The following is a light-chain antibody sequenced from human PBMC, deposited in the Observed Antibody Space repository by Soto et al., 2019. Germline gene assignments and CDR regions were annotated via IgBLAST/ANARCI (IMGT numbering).Light chain of an antibody. CDR3: LQYNNWPPLYT. CDR2: GAS. Sequence: ETVMTQSPATLSVSPGERATLSCRASQSVSSNLAWYQQQPGQAPRLLIYGASTRATGIPARFSGSGSGTEFTLTICSLQSEDFAVYYCLQYNNWPPLYTFGHGTRLEIK. CDR1: QSVSSN. J-gene: IGKJ2*01. V-gene: IGKV3-15*01.